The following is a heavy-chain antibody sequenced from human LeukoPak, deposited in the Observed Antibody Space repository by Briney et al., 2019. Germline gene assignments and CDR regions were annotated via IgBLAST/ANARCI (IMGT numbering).Heavy chain of an antibody. V-gene: IGHV3-23*01. J-gene: IGHJ4*02. CDR2: ISDSGDRT. CDR1: GFTFSSYA. CDR3: ARDVDSSIWSASDY. Sequence: GGSLRLSCVGSGFTFSSYAMSWVRQAPGKGLEWVSVISDSGDRTYYADSVKGRFTISRDNSKDTLYLQMNSLRAEDTAVYYCARDVDSSIWSASDYWGQGTLVTVSS. D-gene: IGHD6-13*01.